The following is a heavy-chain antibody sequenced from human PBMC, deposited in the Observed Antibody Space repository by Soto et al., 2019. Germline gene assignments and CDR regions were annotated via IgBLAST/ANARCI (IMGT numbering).Heavy chain of an antibody. CDR2: VYYNGGS. V-gene: IGHV4-59*08. CDR1: GGSIDGYN. Sequence: QVQLQESGPGLVKPSETLSLTCTVSGGSIDGYNCAWIRQPPGKALEWVGYVYYNGGSSYNPSLKSRVTLSMDTSKSQFSLQLRSVTAADTAVDYCAGQGIGNLHGLVDVWGRGTTVTVSS. D-gene: IGHD3-10*01. CDR3: AGQGIGNLHGLVDV. J-gene: IGHJ6*02.